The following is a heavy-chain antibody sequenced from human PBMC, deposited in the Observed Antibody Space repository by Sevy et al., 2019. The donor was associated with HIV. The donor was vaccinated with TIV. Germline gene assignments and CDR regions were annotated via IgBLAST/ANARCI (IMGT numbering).Heavy chain of an antibody. CDR1: GFTFSSYA. Sequence: GGSLRLSCAASGFTFSSYAMHWVRQAPGKGLEWVAVISYDGSNKYYADSVKGRFTISRGNSKNTLYLQMNSLRAEDTAVYYCARDESRILHGGRPRKGSGMDVWGQGTTVTVSS. CDR2: ISYDGSNK. V-gene: IGHV3-30-3*01. J-gene: IGHJ6*02. CDR3: ARDESRILHGGRPRKGSGMDV. D-gene: IGHD2-15*01.